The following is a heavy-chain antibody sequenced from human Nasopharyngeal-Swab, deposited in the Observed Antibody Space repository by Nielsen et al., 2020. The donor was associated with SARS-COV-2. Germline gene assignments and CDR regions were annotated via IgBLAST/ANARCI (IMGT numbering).Heavy chain of an antibody. CDR1: GFTFSGSA. CDR2: IRSKANSYAT. V-gene: IGHV3-73*01. D-gene: IGHD5-24*01. CDR3: ARDRVGWLQLSPDAFDI. Sequence: GGSLRLSCAASGFTFSGSAMHWVRQASGKGLEWVGRIRSKANSYATAYAASVKGRFTISRDNSKNTLYLEMNNLRVEDTAVYYCARDRVGWLQLSPDAFDIWGQGTMVTVSS. J-gene: IGHJ3*02.